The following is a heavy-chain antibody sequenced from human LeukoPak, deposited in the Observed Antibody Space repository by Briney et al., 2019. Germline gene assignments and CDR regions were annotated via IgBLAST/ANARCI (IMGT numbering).Heavy chain of an antibody. CDR1: GGSISSSSYY. Sequence: SETLSLTCTVSGGSISSSSYYWGWIRQPPGKGLEWIGSIYYSGSTYYNPSLKSRVTISVDTSKNQFSLKLSSVTAADTAVYYCARSMDSSSWYDSFVAEYFQHWGQGTLVTVSS. CDR2: IYYSGST. J-gene: IGHJ1*01. D-gene: IGHD6-13*01. V-gene: IGHV4-39*07. CDR3: ARSMDSSSWYDSFVAEYFQH.